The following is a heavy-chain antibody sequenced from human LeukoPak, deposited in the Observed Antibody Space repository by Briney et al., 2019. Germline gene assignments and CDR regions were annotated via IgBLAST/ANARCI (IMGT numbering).Heavy chain of an antibody. D-gene: IGHD3-10*01. Sequence: GASVKVSCKASGGTFSSYAISWVRQAPGQGLEWVGGIIPIFGTANYAQKFQGRVTITADESTSTAYMELSSLRSEDTAVYYCARGLFGVAGTYYYGMDVWGQGTTVTVSS. J-gene: IGHJ6*02. CDR2: IIPIFGTA. CDR1: GGTFSSYA. V-gene: IGHV1-69*13. CDR3: ARGLFGVAGTYYYGMDV.